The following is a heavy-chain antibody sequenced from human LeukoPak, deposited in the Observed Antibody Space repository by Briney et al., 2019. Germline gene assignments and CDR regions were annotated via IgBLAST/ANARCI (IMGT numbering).Heavy chain of an antibody. Sequence: GGSLRLSCAAPGFTFSSYSMHWVRQAPGKGLEWVSSISSSSSYIYYADSVKGRFTISRDNAKNSLYLQMNSLRAEDTAVYYCARDYDVDTAIQTTTFDYWGQGTLVTVSS. V-gene: IGHV3-21*01. D-gene: IGHD5-18*01. J-gene: IGHJ4*02. CDR2: ISSSSSYI. CDR3: ARDYDVDTAIQTTTFDY. CDR1: GFTFSSYS.